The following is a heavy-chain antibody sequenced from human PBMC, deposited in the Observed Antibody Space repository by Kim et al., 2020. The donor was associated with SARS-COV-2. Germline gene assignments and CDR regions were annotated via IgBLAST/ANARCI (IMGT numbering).Heavy chain of an antibody. D-gene: IGHD3-16*02. V-gene: IGHV1-18*04. CDR2: ISAYNGNT. CDR1: GYTFTSYG. J-gene: IGHJ4*02. Sequence: ASVKVSCKASGYTFTSYGISWVRQAPGQGLEWMGWISAYNGNTNYAQKLQGRVIMTTDTSTSTAYMELRSLRSDDTAVYYCARVAREITFGGVIVIFDYWGQGTLVTVSS. CDR3: ARVAREITFGGVIVIFDY.